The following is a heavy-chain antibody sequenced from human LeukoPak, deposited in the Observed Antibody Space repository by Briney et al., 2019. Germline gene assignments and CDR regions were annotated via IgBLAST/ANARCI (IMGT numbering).Heavy chain of an antibody. J-gene: IGHJ4*02. CDR3: AKGSDSFWSGYSPTRS. CDR2: ISYDGSNK. V-gene: IGHV3-30*18. CDR1: GFTFSSYG. Sequence: GGSLRLSCAASGFTFSSYGMHWVRQAPGKGLEWVAVISYDGSNKYYADSAKGRFAISRDNSKNTLYLQMNSLRAEDTAVYYCAKGSDSFWSGYSPTRSWGQGTLVTVSS. D-gene: IGHD3-3*01.